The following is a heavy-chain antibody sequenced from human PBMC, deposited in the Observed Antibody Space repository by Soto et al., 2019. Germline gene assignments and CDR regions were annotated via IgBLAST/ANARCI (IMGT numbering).Heavy chain of an antibody. Sequence: PSETLSLTCNSSGGPLSSFYYSWIRQAPGKGLEWIGYIYYTGSTNYNPSLKSRVTMSVDTSKNRFSLKLTSVTAADTAVYFCAVTRGGAHPHDIWGQGTMVTVSS. CDR2: IYYTGST. D-gene: IGHD2-21*02. CDR1: GGPLSSFY. CDR3: AVTRGGAHPHDI. J-gene: IGHJ3*02. V-gene: IGHV4-59*01.